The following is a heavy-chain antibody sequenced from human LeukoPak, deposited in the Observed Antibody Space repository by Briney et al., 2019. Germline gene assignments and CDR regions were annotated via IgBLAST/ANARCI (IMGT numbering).Heavy chain of an antibody. J-gene: IGHJ4*02. CDR1: GFTFSSYW. CDR3: ARVRRAAKGEPVLGFDY. CDR2: IKQDGSEK. V-gene: IGHV3-7*01. Sequence: GGSLRLSCAASGFTFSSYWMSWVRQAPGKGLEWVANIKQDGSEKYYVDSVKGRFTISRDNAKNSLYLQMNSLRAEDTAVYYCARVRRAAKGEPVLGFDYWGQGTLVTVSS. D-gene: IGHD1-26*01.